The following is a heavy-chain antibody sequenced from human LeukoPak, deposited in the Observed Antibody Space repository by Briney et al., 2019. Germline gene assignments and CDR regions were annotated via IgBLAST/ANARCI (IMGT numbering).Heavy chain of an antibody. CDR1: GYTFTSYA. D-gene: IGHD5-18*01. CDR3: ARGALAAMGLYYYYYMDV. CDR2: INAGNGNT. J-gene: IGHJ6*03. Sequence: ASVKVSCKASGYTFTSYAMHWVRRAPGQRLEWMGWINAGNGNTKYSQEFQGRVTITRDTSASTAYMELSSLRSEDMAVYYCARGALAAMGLYYYYYMDVWAKGPRSPSP. V-gene: IGHV1-3*03.